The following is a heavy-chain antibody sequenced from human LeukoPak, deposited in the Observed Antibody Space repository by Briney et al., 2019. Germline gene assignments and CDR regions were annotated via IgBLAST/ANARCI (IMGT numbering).Heavy chain of an antibody. Sequence: RAGGSLRLSCAASGFTFDDYGMSWVRQAPGKGLEWVSGINWNGGSTGYADSVKGRFTISRDNAKNSLYLQMNSLRAEDTALYYCAREGGRDGYEEYYFDYWGQGTLVTVSS. CDR3: AREGGRDGYEEYYFDY. V-gene: IGHV3-20*04. CDR2: INWNGGST. CDR1: GFTFDDYG. D-gene: IGHD5-24*01. J-gene: IGHJ4*02.